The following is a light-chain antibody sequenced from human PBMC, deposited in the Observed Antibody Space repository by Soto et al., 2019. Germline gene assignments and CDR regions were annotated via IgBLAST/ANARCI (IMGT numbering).Light chain of an antibody. CDR1: QSVSSN. Sequence: EIVMTQSPATLSVSQGERATLSCRASQSVSSNLAWYQQKPGQAPRLLIYGASTRATGIPARFSGSGSGTEFTLTISNLQSEDFAVYYCQQYGSSPALTFGGGTKVDIK. CDR3: QQYGSSPALT. V-gene: IGKV3-15*01. CDR2: GAS. J-gene: IGKJ4*01.